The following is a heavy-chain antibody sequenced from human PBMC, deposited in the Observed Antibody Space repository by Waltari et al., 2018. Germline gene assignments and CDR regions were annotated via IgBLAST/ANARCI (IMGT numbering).Heavy chain of an antibody. D-gene: IGHD2-21*01. CDR3: ARSDVVVAPARNNYYFPMEV. CDR2: IYSSGRT. J-gene: IGHJ6*03. V-gene: IGHV4-61*09. Sequence: QLQLQQSGPGLVKPSQTLSLACSLSGDSISGSYYWNWVRQTAGEGLEWLGYIYSSGRTKYNPSLQSRATISIVNKTPFSLKLAAVTAADTAVYYCARSDVVVAPARNNYYFPMEVWGQGTTVTVSS. CDR1: GDSISGSYY.